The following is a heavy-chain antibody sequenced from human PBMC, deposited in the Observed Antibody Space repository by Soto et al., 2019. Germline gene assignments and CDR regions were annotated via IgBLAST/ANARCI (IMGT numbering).Heavy chain of an antibody. CDR3: ARVLTGGLIDY. V-gene: IGHV3-33*01. J-gene: IGHJ4*02. Sequence: QVQLVESGGGVVQPGRSLRLPCAACGFTFSAYGMLWLRQAPGKGLEWVAVIWYDGSNEYYRDSVKGRFTISRDNSKNTLYRQMNSLRAEETAVYYCARVLTGGLIDYWGQGTLVTVSS. CDR2: IWYDGSNE. CDR1: GFTFSAYG. D-gene: IGHD2-8*02.